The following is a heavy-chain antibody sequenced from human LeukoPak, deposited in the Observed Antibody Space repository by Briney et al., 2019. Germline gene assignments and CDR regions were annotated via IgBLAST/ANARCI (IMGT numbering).Heavy chain of an antibody. Sequence: SETLSLTCAVYGGSFSGYYWSWIRQPPGKRLEWIGEINHSGSTNYNPSLKSRVTISVDTSKNQFSLKLSSVTAADTAVYYCARLYYDSSGQPFDYWGQGTLVTVSS. CDR3: ARLYYDSSGQPFDY. V-gene: IGHV4-34*01. CDR2: INHSGST. D-gene: IGHD3-22*01. CDR1: GGSFSGYY. J-gene: IGHJ4*02.